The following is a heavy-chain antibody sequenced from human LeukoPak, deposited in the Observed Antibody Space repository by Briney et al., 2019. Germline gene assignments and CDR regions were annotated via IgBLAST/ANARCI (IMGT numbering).Heavy chain of an antibody. J-gene: IGHJ3*02. CDR2: INPNTGGT. CDR1: GSTFSGYY. D-gene: IGHD1-26*01. CDR3: AAVYSGTKHDAFDI. Sequence: ASVKVSCKASGSTFSGYYMHWVRQAPGQGLEWMGWINPNTGGTNYAQNFRGRVTMTTDTSISTVYMQLSSLRSDDTAVFYCAAVYSGTKHDAFDIWGQGTMVTVSS. V-gene: IGHV1-2*02.